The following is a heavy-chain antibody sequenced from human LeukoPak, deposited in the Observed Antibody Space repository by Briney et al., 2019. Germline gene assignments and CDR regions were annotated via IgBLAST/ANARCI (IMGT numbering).Heavy chain of an antibody. CDR3: ARVADYVWGSITTKYYFDY. CDR2: INHSGST. CDR1: GGSFSGYY. D-gene: IGHD3-16*01. V-gene: IGHV4-34*01. J-gene: IGHJ4*02. Sequence: PSETLSLTCAVYGGSFSGYYWSWIRQPPGKGLEWIGEINHSGSTNYNPSHKSRVTISVDTSKNQFSLKLSSVTAADTAVYYCARVADYVWGSITTKYYFDYWGQGTLVTVSS.